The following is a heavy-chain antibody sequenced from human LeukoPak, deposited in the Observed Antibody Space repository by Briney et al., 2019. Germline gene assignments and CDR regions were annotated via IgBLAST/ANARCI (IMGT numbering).Heavy chain of an antibody. CDR3: ARPALYCSSTVCPPYMDV. V-gene: IGHV5-51*01. Sequence: GESLKISCKGSGYSFTSYWIGWVRQMPGKGLEWMGIIYPDDSDTRYSPSFQGQVTISADKSISTAYLQWGSLKASDTATYYCARPALYCSSTVCPPYMDVWGKGTTVTVSS. CDR1: GYSFTSYW. CDR2: IYPDDSDT. D-gene: IGHD2-2*01. J-gene: IGHJ6*03.